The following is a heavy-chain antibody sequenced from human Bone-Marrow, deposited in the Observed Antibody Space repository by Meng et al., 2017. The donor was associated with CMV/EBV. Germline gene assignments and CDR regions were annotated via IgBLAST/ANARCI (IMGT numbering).Heavy chain of an antibody. CDR3: ARHSYYYDSSGYYYYYFDY. D-gene: IGHD3-22*01. V-gene: IGHV4-34*01. Sequence: GSLRLSCAVYGGSFSGYYWSWIRQPPGKGLEWIGEINHSGSTNYNPSLKSRVTISVDTSKNQFSLKLSSVTAADTAVYYCARHSYYYDSSGYYYYYFDYWGQGTLVTVPQ. CDR1: GGSFSGYY. CDR2: INHSGST. J-gene: IGHJ4*02.